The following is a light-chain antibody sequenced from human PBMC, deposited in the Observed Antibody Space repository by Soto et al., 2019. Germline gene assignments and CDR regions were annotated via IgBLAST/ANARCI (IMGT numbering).Light chain of an antibody. V-gene: IGKV1-17*03. Sequence: DIHMTQSPSAISASVGDRVTITCRASQCISNYLAVFQQIPWKVPKRPIYAASSLQSGVPSRFSGSGSGTGFTLTISSLQPEDFATYYCQQSYSTPRTFGQGTKVDI. CDR2: AAS. CDR1: QCISNY. J-gene: IGKJ1*01. CDR3: QQSYSTPRT.